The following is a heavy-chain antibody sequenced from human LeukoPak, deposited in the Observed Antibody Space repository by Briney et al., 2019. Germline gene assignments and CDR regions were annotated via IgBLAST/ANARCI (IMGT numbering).Heavy chain of an antibody. J-gene: IGHJ4*02. CDR1: GFTFSSYG. V-gene: IGHV3-30*02. CDR3: AKDSRRNSGSYVFDY. D-gene: IGHD1-26*01. CDR2: IRYDGSNK. Sequence: GGSLRLSCAASGFTFSSYGMHWVRQAPGKGLEWVAFIRYDGSNKYYADSVKGRFTISRDNSKNTLYLQMNSLRAEDTTVYYCAKDSRRNSGSYVFDYWGQGTLVTVSS.